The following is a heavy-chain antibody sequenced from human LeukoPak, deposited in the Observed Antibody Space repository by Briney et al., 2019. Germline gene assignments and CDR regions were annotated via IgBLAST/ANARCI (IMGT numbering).Heavy chain of an antibody. CDR2: ISSSGSTI. CDR1: GFTFSSYE. CDR3: ARDFHGLYYFDY. D-gene: IGHD5-24*01. Sequence: GGSQRLSCAASGFTFSSYEMNWVRQAPGKGQEWVSYISSSGSTIYYADSVKGRFTISRDNAKNSLYLQMNRLRAEDTAVYCCARDFHGLYYFDYWGQGTLVTVSS. J-gene: IGHJ4*02. V-gene: IGHV3-48*03.